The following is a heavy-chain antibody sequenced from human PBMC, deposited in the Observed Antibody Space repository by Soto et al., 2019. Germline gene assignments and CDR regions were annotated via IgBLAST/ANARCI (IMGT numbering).Heavy chain of an antibody. Sequence: QVQLVQSGAEVKKPGASVKVSCKASGYTFTSYAMHWVRQAPGQRLEWMGWINAGNGNTKYSQKFQGRVTITRDTSASTAYMELSRLRSEDTAVYYCAREDIAAAGTGGYYYYYMDVWGKGTTVTVSS. D-gene: IGHD6-13*01. CDR2: INAGNGNT. CDR3: AREDIAAAGTGGYYYYYMDV. CDR1: GYTFTSYA. V-gene: IGHV1-3*01. J-gene: IGHJ6*03.